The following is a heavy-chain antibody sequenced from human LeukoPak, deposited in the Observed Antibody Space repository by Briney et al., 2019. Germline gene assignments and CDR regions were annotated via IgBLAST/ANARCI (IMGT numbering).Heavy chain of an antibody. D-gene: IGHD4-11*01. CDR1: GGSFSGYY. CDR2: INHSGST. CDR3: ARRRRALHPSYYYYYMDV. V-gene: IGHV4-34*01. J-gene: IGHJ6*03. Sequence: SETLSLTCAVYGGSFSGYYWSWIRQPPGKRLEWIGEINHSGSTNYNPSLKSRVTISVDTSKNQFSLKLSSVTAADTAVYYCARRRRALHPSYYYYYMDVWGKGTTVTVSS.